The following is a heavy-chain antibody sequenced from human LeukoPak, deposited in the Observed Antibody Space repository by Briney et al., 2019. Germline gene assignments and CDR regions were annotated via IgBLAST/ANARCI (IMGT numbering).Heavy chain of an antibody. J-gene: IGHJ5*02. CDR3: ARGLRSIITIFGVVTHNWFDP. V-gene: IGHV1-8*01. D-gene: IGHD3-3*01. CDR1: GYTFTSYD. Sequence: ASVKVSCKASGYTFTSYDINWVRQATGQGLEWMGWMNPNSGNTGYAQKFQGRVTMTRSTSISTAYMELSSLRSEDTAVYYCARGLRSIITIFGVVTHNWFDPWGQGTLVTVSS. CDR2: MNPNSGNT.